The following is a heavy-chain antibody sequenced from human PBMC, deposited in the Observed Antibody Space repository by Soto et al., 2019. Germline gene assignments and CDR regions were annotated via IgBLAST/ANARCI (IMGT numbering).Heavy chain of an antibody. J-gene: IGHJ1*01. CDR3: ARGEAAEYFQH. CDR1: GGSISSGGYY. Sequence: LSLTCTVSGGSISSGGYYWSWIRRHPGKGLEWIGYIYYSGSTYYNPSLKSRVTISVDTSKNQFSLKLSSVTAADTAVYYCARGEAAEYFQHWGQGTLVTVSS. D-gene: IGHD6-13*01. CDR2: IYYSGST. V-gene: IGHV4-31*03.